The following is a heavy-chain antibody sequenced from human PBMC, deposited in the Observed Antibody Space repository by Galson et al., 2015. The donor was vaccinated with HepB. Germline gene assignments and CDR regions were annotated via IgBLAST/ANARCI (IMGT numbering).Heavy chain of an antibody. D-gene: IGHD3-3*01. J-gene: IGHJ6*02. CDR1: GYSFTNYW. CDR3: ARRSHRAGDCTREPSYYFGMDV. V-gene: IGHV5-51*01. Sequence: QSGAEVKKPGESLKISCKGSGYSFTNYWIGWVRQMPGKGLEWMGIIYPGDSETRYSPSFQGQVTISADKSSNTAHLQWASLKASDTAIYYCARRSHRAGDCTREPSYYFGMDVWGQGTTVTVSS. CDR2: IYPGDSET.